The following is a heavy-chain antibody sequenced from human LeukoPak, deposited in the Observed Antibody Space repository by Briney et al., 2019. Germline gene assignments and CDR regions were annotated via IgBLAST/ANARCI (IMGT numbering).Heavy chain of an antibody. Sequence: GRSLRLSCSASGFTFTRFAMSWVRQSPGRGLEWVSAIRATDGTAYYAGSVRGRFTVSRDNSKNTLFLQMNSLRDEDTAIYYCARDWIDDYSGIDSWGRGTLVAVSS. V-gene: IGHV3-23*01. D-gene: IGHD3-16*01. CDR2: IRATDGTA. CDR3: ARDWIDDYSGIDS. CDR1: GFTFTRFA. J-gene: IGHJ4*02.